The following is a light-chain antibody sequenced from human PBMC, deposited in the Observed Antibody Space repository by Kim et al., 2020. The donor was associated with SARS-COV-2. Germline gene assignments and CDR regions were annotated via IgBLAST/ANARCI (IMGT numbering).Light chain of an antibody. CDR2: DAS. J-gene: IGLJ6*01. CDR1: SGDVGGYNY. CDR3: CSYTSTTTL. V-gene: IGLV2-14*04. Sequence: PGQSITSSCTGTSGDVGGYNYVSWYQQHPGKAPKLIIFDASNRPSGVSNRFSGSKSGNTASLTISGLQGEDEADYYCCSYTSTTTLFGGGTKVTVL.